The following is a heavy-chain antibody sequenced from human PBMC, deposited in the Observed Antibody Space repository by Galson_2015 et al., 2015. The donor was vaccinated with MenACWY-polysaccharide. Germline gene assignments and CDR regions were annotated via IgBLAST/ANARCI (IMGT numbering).Heavy chain of an antibody. V-gene: IGHV3-7*01. D-gene: IGHD3/OR15-3a*01. CDR2: IKQDGGEK. J-gene: IGHJ2*01. CDR1: GFSFSNYW. Sequence: SLRLSCAASGFSFSNYWMSWVRQAPGKGLQWVANIKQDGGEKYYVDSVKGRFSISRDNAKNLLYLQMDILRPEDTAVFYCARFPHDVWTGYYPNWYFDLWAVAPWSLSPQ. CDR3: ARFPHDVWTGYYPNWYFDL.